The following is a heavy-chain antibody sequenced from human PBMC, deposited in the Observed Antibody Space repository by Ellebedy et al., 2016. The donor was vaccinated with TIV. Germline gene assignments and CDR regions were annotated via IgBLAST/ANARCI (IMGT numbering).Heavy chain of an antibody. V-gene: IGHV3-11*01. CDR3: ARISSGRSFYGMDV. CDR2: IIDSGCMI. J-gene: IGHJ6*02. D-gene: IGHD6-19*01. Sequence: GGSLRLSXAASGFSSSDYYMSWSRQAPGKGLEWVSYIIDSGCMIHYADPVKGRFTISRDNSKDSLYLQMNNLRAEDTAVYYRARISSGRSFYGMDVWGQGTTVTVSS. CDR1: GFSSSDYY.